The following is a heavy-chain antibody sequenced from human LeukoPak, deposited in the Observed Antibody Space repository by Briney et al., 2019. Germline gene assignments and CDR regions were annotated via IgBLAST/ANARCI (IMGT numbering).Heavy chain of an antibody. D-gene: IGHD3-22*01. J-gene: IGHJ4*02. CDR1: GGSISSSTYY. CDR3: ARHYFESSGFYQPPGY. V-gene: IGHV4-39*01. Sequence: PSETLSLTCTVPGGSISSSTYYWGWVRQPPGKGLEWIGSIYYSGSTYYNPSLQSRVTISVDTSRNQFSLKLSSVTAADTALYYCARHYFESSGFYQPPGYWGQGTLVTVSS. CDR2: IYYSGST.